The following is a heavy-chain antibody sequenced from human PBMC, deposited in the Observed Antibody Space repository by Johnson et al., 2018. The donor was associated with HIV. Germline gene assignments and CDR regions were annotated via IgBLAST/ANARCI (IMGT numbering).Heavy chain of an antibody. V-gene: IGHV3-30*18. CDR1: GFTFSSYW. J-gene: IGHJ3*02. CDR2: IKSDGSNK. D-gene: IGHD3-22*01. Sequence: QVQLVESGGGLVQPGGSLRLSCTASGFTFSSYWMNWVRQAPGKGLEWVANIKSDGSNKYYADSVKGRFTISRDNSKNTLYLQMNSLRAEDTAVYYCAKASNYYDSSRHAFDIWGKGTMVTVSS. CDR3: AKASNYYDSSRHAFDI.